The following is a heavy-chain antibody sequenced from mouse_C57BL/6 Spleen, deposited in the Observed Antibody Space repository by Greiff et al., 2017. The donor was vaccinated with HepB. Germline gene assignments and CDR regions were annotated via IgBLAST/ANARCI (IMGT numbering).Heavy chain of an antibody. J-gene: IGHJ4*01. CDR3: TTWAGSSYGAMDY. CDR2: IDPEDGDT. D-gene: IGHD1-1*01. Sequence: EVQLQQSGAELVRPGASVKLSCTASGFNIKDYYMHWVKQRPEQGLEWIGRIDPEDGDTEYAPKFQGKATMTADTSSNTAYLQLSSLTSEDPAVYYCTTWAGSSYGAMDYWGQGTSVTVSS. V-gene: IGHV14-1*01. CDR1: GFNIKDYY.